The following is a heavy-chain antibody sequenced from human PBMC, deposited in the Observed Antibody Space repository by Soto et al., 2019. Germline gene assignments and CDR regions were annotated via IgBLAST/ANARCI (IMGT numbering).Heavy chain of an antibody. CDR2: ITGSSNYI. CDR3: AREKTSQLGLDV. CDR1: GFTFSGHS. Sequence: EVQLVESGGGLVRPGGSMRLSGAPSGFTFSGHSMNWVRRSPGKGLEWVSSITGSSNYIFYADSVRGRFTISRDSAKNSLFLQMNSLKVEDAAVYYWAREKTSQLGLDVWGRWTTVIVCS. J-gene: IGHJ6*02. V-gene: IGHV3-21*06. D-gene: IGHD3-3*02.